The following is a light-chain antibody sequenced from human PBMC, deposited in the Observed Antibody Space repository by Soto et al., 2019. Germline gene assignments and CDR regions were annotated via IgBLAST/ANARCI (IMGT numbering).Light chain of an antibody. CDR3: QQYDSALTRT. CDR2: GAS. Sequence: VSTRSPCPLPLSTGKSATLSPRAIQSVSNNYLAWYQQRPGQAPRLLIYGASSRATGIQDRFSGSGSGTDFTLTIRRLEPEDFAVYYCQQYDSALTRTFGQGTKVEIK. V-gene: IGKV3-20*01. J-gene: IGKJ1*01. CDR1: QSVSNNY.